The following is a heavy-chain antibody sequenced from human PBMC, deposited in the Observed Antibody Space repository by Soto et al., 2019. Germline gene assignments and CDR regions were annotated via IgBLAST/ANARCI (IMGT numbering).Heavy chain of an antibody. V-gene: IGHV1-69*12. J-gene: IGHJ6*02. CDR2: IIPIFGTA. D-gene: IGHD4-4*01. Sequence: QVQLVQSGAEVKKPGSSVKVSCKASGGTFSSYAISWVRQAPGQGLEWMGGIIPIFGTANYAHKFQGRVTITADESTSTAYMELSSLRSEDTAVYYCAREVTSVEANYYGMDVWGQGTTVTVSS. CDR3: AREVTSVEANYYGMDV. CDR1: GGTFSSYA.